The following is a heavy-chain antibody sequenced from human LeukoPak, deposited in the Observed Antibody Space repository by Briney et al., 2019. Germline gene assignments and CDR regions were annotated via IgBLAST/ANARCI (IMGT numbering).Heavy chain of an antibody. CDR3: ARGEQQLVLFDY. Sequence: SETLSLTCTVSGGSISSYYWSWIRQPPGKGLEWIGYIYYSGSTYYNPSLKSRVTISVDTSKNQFSLKLSSVTAADTAVYYCARGEQQLVLFDYWGQGTLVTVSS. D-gene: IGHD6-13*01. J-gene: IGHJ4*02. V-gene: IGHV4-59*12. CDR2: IYYSGST. CDR1: GGSISSYY.